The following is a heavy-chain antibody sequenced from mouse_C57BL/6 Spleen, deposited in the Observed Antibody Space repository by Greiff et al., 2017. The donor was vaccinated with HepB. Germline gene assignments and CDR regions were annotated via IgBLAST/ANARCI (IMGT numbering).Heavy chain of an antibody. J-gene: IGHJ4*01. D-gene: IGHD1-1*01. CDR2: INYDGSST. V-gene: IGHV5-16*01. CDR3: ARDVPLVVGYAMDY. Sequence: EVMLVESEGGLVQPGSSMKLSCTASGFTFSDYYMAWVRQVPEKGLEWVANINYDGSSTYYLDSLKSRFIISRDNAKNILYLQMSSLKSEDTATYYCARDVPLVVGYAMDYWGQGTSVTVSS. CDR1: GFTFSDYY.